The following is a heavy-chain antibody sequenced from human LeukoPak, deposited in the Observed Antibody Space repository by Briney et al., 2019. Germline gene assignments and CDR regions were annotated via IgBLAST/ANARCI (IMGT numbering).Heavy chain of an antibody. D-gene: IGHD4-11*01. CDR2: IIPILGIA. J-gene: IGHJ4*02. Sequence: ASVKVSCKASGGTFSSYAISWVRQAPGQGLEWMGRIIPILGIANYAQKFQGRVTITADKSTSTAYMGLSSLRSEDTAVYYCARNVAVTLSFDYWGQGILVTVSS. CDR1: GGTFSSYA. CDR3: ARNVAVTLSFDY. V-gene: IGHV1-69*04.